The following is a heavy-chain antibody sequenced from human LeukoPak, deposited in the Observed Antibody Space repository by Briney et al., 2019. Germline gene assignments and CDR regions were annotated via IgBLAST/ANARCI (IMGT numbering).Heavy chain of an antibody. J-gene: IGHJ5*02. CDR1: GFTFDDYA. Sequence: PGGSLRLSCAASGFTFDDYAMHWVRQAPGKGLEWVAFIRYDGSNKYYADSVKGRFTISRDNSKNTLYLQMNSLRAEDTAVYYCAKDHYDSSGYSEAAQAGWFDPWGQGTLVTVSS. D-gene: IGHD3-22*01. CDR2: IRYDGSNK. V-gene: IGHV3-30*02. CDR3: AKDHYDSSGYSEAAQAGWFDP.